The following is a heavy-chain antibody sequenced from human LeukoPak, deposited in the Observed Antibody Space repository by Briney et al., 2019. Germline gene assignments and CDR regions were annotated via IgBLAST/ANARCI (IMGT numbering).Heavy chain of an antibody. CDR1: GFTFSSYA. CDR3: AKVRFLEWPKFDY. V-gene: IGHV3-23*01. CDR2: ISGSGGST. J-gene: IGHJ4*02. D-gene: IGHD3-3*01. Sequence: GGFLRLSCAASGFTFSSYAMSWVRQAPGKGLEWVSAISGSGGSTYYADSVKGRFTISRDKSKNTLYLQMNSLRAEDTAVYYCAKVRFLEWPKFDYWGQGTLVTVSS.